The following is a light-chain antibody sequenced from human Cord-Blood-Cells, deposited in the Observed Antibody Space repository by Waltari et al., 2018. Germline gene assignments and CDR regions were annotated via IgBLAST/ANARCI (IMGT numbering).Light chain of an antibody. J-gene: IGKJ2*01. CDR3: QQSYSTPDT. V-gene: IGKV1-39*01. CDR1: QSISSY. CDR2: AAS. Sequence: DIQMTPSPSSLSASVGDRVTITCRASQSISSYLNWYQQKPGKAPKLLIYAASSLQSGVPSRFSGSGSGTDFTLNISSLQPEDFATYYCQQSYSTPDTFGQGTKLEIK.